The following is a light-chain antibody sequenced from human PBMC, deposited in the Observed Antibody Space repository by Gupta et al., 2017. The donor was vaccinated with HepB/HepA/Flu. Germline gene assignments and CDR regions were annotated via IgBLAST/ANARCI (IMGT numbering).Light chain of an antibody. CDR1: SDDIGSYNR. CDR2: EVT. CDR3: TSHTTANTWV. J-gene: IGLJ2*01. Sequence: QSALTQPPSVSGSPGQSVNISCTGTSDDIGSYNRVSWYQQSPGTTPKLLIYEVTNRPSGVPDRFSASNSGNTASLTISGLQVEDEGDYYCTSHTTANTWVFGRGNKVTVL. V-gene: IGLV2-18*02.